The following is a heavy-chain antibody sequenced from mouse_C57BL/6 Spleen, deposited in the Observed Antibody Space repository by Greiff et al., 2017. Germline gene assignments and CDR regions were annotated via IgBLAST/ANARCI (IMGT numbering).Heavy chain of an antibody. V-gene: IGHV1-69*01. Sequence: LQESGAELVMPGASVKLSCKASGYTFTSYWMHWVKQRPGQGLEWIGEIDPSDSYTNYNQKFKGKSTLTVDKSSSTAYMQLSSLTSEDSAVYYCARSNDGYYSNWGQGTTRTVSS. J-gene: IGHJ2*01. D-gene: IGHD2-3*01. CDR3: ARSNDGYYSN. CDR2: IDPSDSYT. CDR1: GYTFTSYW.